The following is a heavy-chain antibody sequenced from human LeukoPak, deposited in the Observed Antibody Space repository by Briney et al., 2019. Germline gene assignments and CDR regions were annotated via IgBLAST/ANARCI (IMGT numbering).Heavy chain of an antibody. J-gene: IGHJ6*03. CDR3: ARGGATAPIRFLEWSHMDV. CDR2: INPNSGGT. Sequence: ASVKVSCKASGYTFTGYYMHWVRQAPGQGLEWMGWINPNSGGTNYAQKFQGRVTMTRDTSISTAYMELSRLRSDDTAVYYCARGGATAPIRFLEWSHMDVWGKGTTVTVSS. V-gene: IGHV1-2*02. CDR1: GYTFTGYY. D-gene: IGHD3-3*01.